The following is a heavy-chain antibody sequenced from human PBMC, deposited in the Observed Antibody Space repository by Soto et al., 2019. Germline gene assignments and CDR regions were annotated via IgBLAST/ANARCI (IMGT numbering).Heavy chain of an antibody. Sequence: QVQLVQSGAEVKKPGSSVKVSCKASGGTFSSYAISWVRQAPGQGLEWMGGIIPIFGTANYAQKFQGRVTITADESTSTAYMELSSLRSEETAVYYCARGGYYGSGSYPQSWYFDYWGQGTLVTVSS. CDR2: IIPIFGTA. J-gene: IGHJ4*02. CDR1: GGTFSSYA. CDR3: ARGGYYGSGSYPQSWYFDY. V-gene: IGHV1-69*01. D-gene: IGHD3-10*01.